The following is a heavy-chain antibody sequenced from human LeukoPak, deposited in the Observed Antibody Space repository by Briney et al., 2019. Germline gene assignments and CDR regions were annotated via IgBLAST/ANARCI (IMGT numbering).Heavy chain of an antibody. Sequence: GESLKISCKGSGYSFTSYWIGWVRQMPRKGLEWRGIIYPGDSDTRYSPSFQGQVTISADKSISTAYLQWSSLKASDTAMYYCATITTYYDILTGYYTNWFDPWGQGTLVTVSS. V-gene: IGHV5-51*01. CDR1: GYSFTSYW. J-gene: IGHJ5*02. CDR3: ATITTYYDILTGYYTNWFDP. CDR2: IYPGDSDT. D-gene: IGHD3-9*01.